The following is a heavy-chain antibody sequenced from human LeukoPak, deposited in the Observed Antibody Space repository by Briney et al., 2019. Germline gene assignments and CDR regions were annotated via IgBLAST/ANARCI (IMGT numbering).Heavy chain of an antibody. D-gene: IGHD2-21*01. CDR3: ARGNTYFDY. Sequence: QPGGSLRLPCAASGFIFRSYEMSWVRQAPGKGLEWVSYISSGNATIYYADSVKGRFTISRDNAKNSLYLQMNSLRAEDTAVYYCARGNTYFDYWGQGSLVTVSS. V-gene: IGHV3-48*03. J-gene: IGHJ4*02. CDR2: ISSGNATI. CDR1: GFIFRSYE.